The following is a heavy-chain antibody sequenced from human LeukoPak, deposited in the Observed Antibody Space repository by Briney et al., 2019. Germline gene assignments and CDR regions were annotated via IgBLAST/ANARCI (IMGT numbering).Heavy chain of an antibody. CDR3: ARSWDHGFDY. J-gene: IGHJ4*02. CDR1: GYTFTGYY. D-gene: IGHD1-26*01. Sequence: GASVKVSCKASGYTFTGYYMHWVRQAPGQGLEWMGRINPNSGGTNYAQKFQGRVTMTRDTSISAAYMELSRLRSDDTAAYYCARSWDHGFDYWGQGTLVTVSS. V-gene: IGHV1-2*06. CDR2: INPNSGGT.